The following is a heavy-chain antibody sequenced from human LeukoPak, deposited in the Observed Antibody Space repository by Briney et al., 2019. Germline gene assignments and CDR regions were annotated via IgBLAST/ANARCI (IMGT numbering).Heavy chain of an antibody. CDR2: ISGSGGST. Sequence: GGSLRLSCAASGFTFSSYAMSWVRQAPGKGLEWVSAISGSGGSTYYADSVKGRFTISRDNSKNTLYLQMNSLRAEDTAVYYCAKDLVVPAAMYKQQLVGFDCWGQGTLVTVSS. J-gene: IGHJ4*02. CDR3: AKDLVVPAAMYKQQLVGFDC. CDR1: GFTFSSYA. V-gene: IGHV3-23*01. D-gene: IGHD2-2*01.